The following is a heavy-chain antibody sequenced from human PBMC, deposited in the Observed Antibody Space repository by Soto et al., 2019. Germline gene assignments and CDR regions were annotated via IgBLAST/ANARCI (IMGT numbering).Heavy chain of an antibody. CDR2: ISFDGGNK. V-gene: IGHV3-30-3*01. D-gene: IGHD1-26*01. CDR1: GFTFSNYA. J-gene: IGHJ4*02. Sequence: QIQLVESGGGVVQPGRSLRLSCTASGFTFSNYAIHWVRQAPGKGLKWVAVISFDGGNKYYEDSVKGRFTISRDNSKNTLFLQMNSLRAEDTAVYYCARAGGVLRATLDYWGQGTLVTVSS. CDR3: ARAGGVLRATLDY.